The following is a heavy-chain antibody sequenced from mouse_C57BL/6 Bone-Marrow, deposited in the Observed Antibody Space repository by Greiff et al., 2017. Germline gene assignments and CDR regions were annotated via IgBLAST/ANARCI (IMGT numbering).Heavy chain of an antibody. V-gene: IGHV3-2*02. CDR1: GYSITSDYA. Sequence: EVMLVESGPGLVKPSQSLSLTCTVTGYSITSDYAWNWIRQFPGNKLEWMGNISYSGSTSYNPSLKSRISITRDTSKNQFFLQLNSVTTEDTATYYCAIWGYGSCYYFDYWGQGTTLTVSS. D-gene: IGHD1-1*01. J-gene: IGHJ2*01. CDR2: ISYSGST. CDR3: AIWGYGSCYYFDY.